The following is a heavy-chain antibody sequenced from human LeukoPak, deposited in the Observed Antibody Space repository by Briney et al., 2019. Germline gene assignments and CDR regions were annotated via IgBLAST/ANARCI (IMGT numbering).Heavy chain of an antibody. V-gene: IGHV1-2*02. J-gene: IGHJ4*02. D-gene: IGHD3-22*01. CDR2: INPNSGGT. CDR3: ARSDSSGFKNDY. Sequence: ASVKVSCKGSGYTFTGYYMHWVRQAPGQGLEWMGWINPNSGGTNYAQKFQGRVTMTRDTSISTAYMELSRLRSDDTAVYYCARSDSSGFKNDYWGQGTLVTVSS. CDR1: GYTFTGYY.